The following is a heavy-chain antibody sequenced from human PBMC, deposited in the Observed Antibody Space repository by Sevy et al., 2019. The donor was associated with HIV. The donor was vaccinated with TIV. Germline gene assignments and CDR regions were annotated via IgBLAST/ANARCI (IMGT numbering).Heavy chain of an antibody. D-gene: IGHD3-16*01. CDR2: IYYSGST. CDR1: GGSISSGGYY. V-gene: IGHV4-31*03. CDR3: ARDRRGGGMGPYYFDY. Sequence: SETLSLTCTVSGGSISSGGYYWSWIRQHPGKGLEWIGYIYYSGSTYYNPSLKSRVTISVDTSKNQFSLKLGSVTAADTAGYYCARDRRGGGMGPYYFDYWGQGTLVTVSS. J-gene: IGHJ4*02.